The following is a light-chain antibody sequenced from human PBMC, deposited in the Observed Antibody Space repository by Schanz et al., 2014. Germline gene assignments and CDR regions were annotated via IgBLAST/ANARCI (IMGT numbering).Light chain of an antibody. V-gene: IGKV3D-20*02. CDR3: QQRSNWPPLT. CDR2: GAS. J-gene: IGKJ4*01. Sequence: EFVLTQSPGTLSLSQGEGATLSCRSSHSVSTSYLAWYQQKPGQAPRLLIFGASTRATGVPARFSGGGSGTDFTLTISSLEPEDFAVYYCQQRSNWPPLTFGGGTKVEIK. CDR1: HSVSTSY.